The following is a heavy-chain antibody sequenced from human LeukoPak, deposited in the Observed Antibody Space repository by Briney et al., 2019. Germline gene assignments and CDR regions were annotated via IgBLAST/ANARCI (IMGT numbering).Heavy chain of an antibody. D-gene: IGHD6-19*01. V-gene: IGHV3-30*18. Sequence: GRSLRPSCAASGFTFSRYGMHWVRQAPGKGLEWVAVISYDGSNKYYADSVKGRFTISRDNSKNTLYLQMNSLRAEDTAVYYCAKDGDSSGWYYFDYWGQGTLVTVSS. J-gene: IGHJ4*02. CDR3: AKDGDSSGWYYFDY. CDR2: ISYDGSNK. CDR1: GFTFSRYG.